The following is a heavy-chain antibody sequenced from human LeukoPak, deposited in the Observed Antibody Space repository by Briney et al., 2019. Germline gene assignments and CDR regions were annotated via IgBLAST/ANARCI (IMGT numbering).Heavy chain of an antibody. CDR1: GLTFYSYS. V-gene: IGHV3-74*01. D-gene: IGHD3-22*01. Sequence: GGSLTLSCAPSGLTFYSYSPNSVRQAPGNGLVWVSRINGDGGSTSYADSLKGRFTISRDNAKNTLYLQMNSLRAEDTAVYYCVRIRYDSSGRYFDNWGQGTLVTVSS. CDR3: VRIRYDSSGRYFDN. J-gene: IGHJ4*02. CDR2: INGDGGST.